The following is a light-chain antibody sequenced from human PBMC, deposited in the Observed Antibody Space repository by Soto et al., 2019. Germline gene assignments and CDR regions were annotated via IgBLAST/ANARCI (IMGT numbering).Light chain of an antibody. J-gene: IGKJ4*01. CDR1: QSVSSN. Sequence: IVMTQSPATLSVSPGERATLSCRASQSVSSNLAWYQQKPGQTPKLLIYVASTRATGIPARFSGSGSGTEFTLTISSLQSEGFAVYYCQQYNVWPLTFGGGTKVEFK. CDR2: VAS. V-gene: IGKV3-15*01. CDR3: QQYNVWPLT.